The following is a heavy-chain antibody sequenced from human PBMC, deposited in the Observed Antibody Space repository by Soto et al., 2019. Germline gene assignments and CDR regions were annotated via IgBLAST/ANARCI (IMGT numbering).Heavy chain of an antibody. Sequence: SETLSLTCTVSGGSISSSSYYWGWIRQPPGKGLEWIGSIYYSGSTYYNPSLKSRVTISVDTSKNQFSLKLSSVTAADTALYYCARQNGGIAAAGTGVGYWGQGTLVTVSS. V-gene: IGHV4-39*01. J-gene: IGHJ4*02. CDR3: ARQNGGIAAAGTGVGY. CDR1: GGSISSSSYY. D-gene: IGHD6-13*01. CDR2: IYYSGST.